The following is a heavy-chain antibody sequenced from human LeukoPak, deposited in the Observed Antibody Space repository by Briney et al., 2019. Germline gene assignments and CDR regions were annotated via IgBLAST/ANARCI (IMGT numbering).Heavy chain of an antibody. CDR1: GGSISSGDYY. CDR2: IYYSGST. V-gene: IGHV4-30-4*02. D-gene: IGHD4-17*01. J-gene: IGHJ4*02. Sequence: SETLSLTCTVSGGSISSGDYYWSWIRQPPGKGLEWIGYIYYSGSTYYNPSLKSRVTISVDTSKNQFSLKLSSVTAADTAVYYCARDTDYEGLDYWGQGTLVTVSS. CDR3: ARDTDYEGLDY.